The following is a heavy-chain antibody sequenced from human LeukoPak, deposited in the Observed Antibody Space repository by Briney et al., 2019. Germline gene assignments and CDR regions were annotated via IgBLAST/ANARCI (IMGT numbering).Heavy chain of an antibody. CDR1: GYTFTSYN. CDR3: ARDMYYYDSSGYYSGAAFDI. J-gene: IGHJ3*02. V-gene: IGHV1-8*01. D-gene: IGHD3-22*01. CDR2: MNPNGGNT. Sequence: ASVKVSCKASGYTFTSYNINWVRQATGQGLEWMGWMNPNGGNTGYAQKFQGRITMTRNTSISTAYMELSSLRSEDTAVYYCARDMYYYDSSGYYSGAAFDIWGQGTMVTVSS.